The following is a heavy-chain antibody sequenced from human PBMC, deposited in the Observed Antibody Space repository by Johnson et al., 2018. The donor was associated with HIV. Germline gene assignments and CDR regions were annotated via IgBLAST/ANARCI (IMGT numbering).Heavy chain of an antibody. J-gene: IGHJ3*02. CDR1: GFTFSDYY. CDR2: IKQDGSEK. Sequence: VQLVESGGGVVQPGRSLRLSCAASGFTFSDYYMSWIRQAPGKGLEWVANIKQDGSEKYYVDSVKGRFTISRDNAKNSLYLQMNSLRTEDTAVYYCAKPQWVSSGAFDIWGQGTMVTVSS. CDR3: AKPQWVSSGAFDI. D-gene: IGHD3-3*01. V-gene: IGHV3-7*01.